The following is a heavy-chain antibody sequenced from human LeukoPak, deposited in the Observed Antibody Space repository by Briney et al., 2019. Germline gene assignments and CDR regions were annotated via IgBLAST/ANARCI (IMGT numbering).Heavy chain of an antibody. V-gene: IGHV4-39*01. D-gene: IGHD3-16*02. J-gene: IGHJ4*02. CDR1: GGSISSSSYY. CDR2: IYYSGST. Sequence: SETLSLTCTVSGGSISSSSYYWGWIRQPPGKGLEWIGSIYYSGSTYYNPSLKSRVTISVDTSKSQFALKLSSVTAADTAVYYCARRGRADYVWGSYRSYYFDYWGQGTLVTVSS. CDR3: ARRGRADYVWGSYRSYYFDY.